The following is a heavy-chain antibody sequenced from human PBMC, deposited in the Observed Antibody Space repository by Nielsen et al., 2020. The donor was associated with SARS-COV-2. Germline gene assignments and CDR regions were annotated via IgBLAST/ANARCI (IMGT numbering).Heavy chain of an antibody. CDR3: ARGLDILTGTNWFDP. CDR1: GYTFTSYD. V-gene: IGHV1-8*01. CDR2: MNPNSGNT. Sequence: ASVKVSCKASGYTFTSYDINWVRQATGQGLEWMGWMNPNSGNTGYAQKFQGRVTMTRNTSISTAYMELSSLRSEDTAVYYCARGLDILTGTNWFDPWGQGTLVTVPS. D-gene: IGHD3-9*01. J-gene: IGHJ5*02.